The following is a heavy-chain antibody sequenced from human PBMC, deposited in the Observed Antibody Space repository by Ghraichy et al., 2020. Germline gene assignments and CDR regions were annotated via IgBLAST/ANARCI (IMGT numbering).Heavy chain of an antibody. V-gene: IGHV3-74*01. CDR3: TRGGLEPVDY. J-gene: IGHJ4*02. CDR1: GFTFSRYW. D-gene: IGHD1-1*01. CDR2: IDQDGSST. Sequence: GASLNISCAASGFTFSRYWMHWVRQAPGKGLVWVSRIDQDGSSTSYADSVKGRFTISRDNAKNTLYLQMNSLRAEDTAVYYCTRGGLEPVDYWGQGTLVTVSS.